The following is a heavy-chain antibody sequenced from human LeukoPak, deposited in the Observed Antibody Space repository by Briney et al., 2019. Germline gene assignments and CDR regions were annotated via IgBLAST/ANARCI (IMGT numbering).Heavy chain of an antibody. CDR3: ASRDYYYYMDV. CDR2: IYSGGST. CDR1: GFTVSSNY. D-gene: IGHD2-21*01. Sequence: PGGSLRLSCAASGFTVSSNYMSWVRQAPGKGLEWVSVIYSGGSTYYADSVKGRLTISRDNSKNTLYLQMNSLRAEDTAVYYCASRDYYYYMDVWGKGTTVTVSS. J-gene: IGHJ6*03. V-gene: IGHV3-66*02.